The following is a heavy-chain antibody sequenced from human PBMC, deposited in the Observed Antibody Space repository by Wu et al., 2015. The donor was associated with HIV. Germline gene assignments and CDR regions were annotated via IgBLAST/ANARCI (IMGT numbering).Heavy chain of an antibody. Sequence: QVQLVQSGAEVKKPGASVKVSCKASGYTFTGYYMHWVRQAPGQGLEWMGWINPNSGGTNYAQKFQGRVTMTRDTSISTAYMELSRLRSDDTAVYYCAKISTNYYDSSGYRYYFDYWGQGTLVTVSS. CDR1: GYTFTGYY. CDR2: INPNSGGT. D-gene: IGHD3-22*01. V-gene: IGHV1-2*02. CDR3: AKISTNYYDSSGYRYYFDY. J-gene: IGHJ4*02.